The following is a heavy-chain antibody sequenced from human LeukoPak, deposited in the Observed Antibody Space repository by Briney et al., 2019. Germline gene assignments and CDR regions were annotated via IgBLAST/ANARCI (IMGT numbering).Heavy chain of an antibody. Sequence: PGGSLRLSCAVSGFTFSNYAMHWVRQAPGKGLEYVSGISSNGGSTYYANSVKGRFTISRDNAKNTLYLQMGSLRAEDMAVYYCAVGPRVILTGSPIDYWGQGTPVTVSS. CDR1: GFTFSNYA. CDR3: AVGPRVILTGSPIDY. V-gene: IGHV3-64*01. J-gene: IGHJ4*02. CDR2: ISSNGGST. D-gene: IGHD3-9*01.